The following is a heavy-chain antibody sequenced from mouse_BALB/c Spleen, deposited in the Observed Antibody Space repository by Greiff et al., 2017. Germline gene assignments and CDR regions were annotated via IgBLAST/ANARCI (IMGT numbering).Heavy chain of an antibody. Sequence: VQLVESGAELARPGASVKLSCKASGYTFTSYWMQWVKQRPGQGLEWIGAIYPGDGDTRYTQKFKGKATLTADKSSSTAYMQLSSLASEDSAVYYCARIYYGSSPFDYWGQGTTLTVSS. CDR3: ARIYYGSSPFDY. D-gene: IGHD1-1*01. J-gene: IGHJ2*01. CDR2: IYPGDGDT. V-gene: IGHV1-87*01. CDR1: GYTFTSYW.